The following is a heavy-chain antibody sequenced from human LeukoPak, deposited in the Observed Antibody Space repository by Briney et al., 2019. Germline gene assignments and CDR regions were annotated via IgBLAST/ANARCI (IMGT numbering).Heavy chain of an antibody. CDR1: GFTFSSKY. J-gene: IGHJ5*02. CDR2: IFSGDNT. Sequence: PGGSLRLSCAASGFTFSSKYMSWVRQAPGKGLEWVSVIFSGDNTYYADSVKGRFTISRDNSKNTLYLQMNSLRAEDTAVYYCARDFGRGYCSSTSCYGWFDPWGQGTLVTVSS. V-gene: IGHV3-66*02. D-gene: IGHD2-2*01. CDR3: ARDFGRGYCSSTSCYGWFDP.